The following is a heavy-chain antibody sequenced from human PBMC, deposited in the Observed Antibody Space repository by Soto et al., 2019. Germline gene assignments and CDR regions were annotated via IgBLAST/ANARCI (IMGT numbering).Heavy chain of an antibody. Sequence: GGSLRLSCAASGFTFSTYAMAWVRQAPGKGLEWVSGVSASGLNTDYADPVKGRFYISRDNSKNTVSLHMNSLRADDTAMYYCVRVVAIPGYPDNWGQGTLVTVSS. V-gene: IGHV3-23*01. D-gene: IGHD5-12*01. CDR1: GFTFSTYA. CDR3: VRVVAIPGYPDN. J-gene: IGHJ4*02. CDR2: VSASGLNT.